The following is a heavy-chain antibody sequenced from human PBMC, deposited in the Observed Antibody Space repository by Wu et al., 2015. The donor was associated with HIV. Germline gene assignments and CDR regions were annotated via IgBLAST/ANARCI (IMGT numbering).Heavy chain of an antibody. J-gene: IGHJ5*02. Sequence: QVQLVQSGGRGRRSLGPSVKVSCKASGYTFTSYYMHWVRQAPGQGLEWMGIINPSGGSTSYAQKFQGRVTMTRDTSTSTVYMELSSLRSEDTAVYYCARGVRDILTGYPNWFDPWGQGTLVTVSS. D-gene: IGHD3-9*01. CDR2: INPSGGST. CDR1: GYTFTSYY. V-gene: IGHV1-46*01. CDR3: ARGVRDILTGYPNWFDP.